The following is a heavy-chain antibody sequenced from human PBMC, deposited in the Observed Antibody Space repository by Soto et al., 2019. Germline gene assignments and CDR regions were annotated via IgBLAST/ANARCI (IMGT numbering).Heavy chain of an antibody. J-gene: IGHJ3*02. CDR3: ATDYLDANFDI. V-gene: IGHV1-24*01. CDR1: GYTLTELS. D-gene: IGHD3-16*02. CDR2: FDPEDGET. Sequence: ASLKISCKVSGYTLTELSMHWVRQAPGKGLEWMGGFDPEDGETIYAQKFQGRVTMTEDTSTDTAYMELSSLRSEDTAVYYCATDYLDANFDIWGQGTMVTVSS.